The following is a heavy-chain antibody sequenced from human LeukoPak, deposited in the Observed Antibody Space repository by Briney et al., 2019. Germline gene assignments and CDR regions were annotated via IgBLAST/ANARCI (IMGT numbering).Heavy chain of an antibody. V-gene: IGHV1-2*02. CDR1: GSTFTGYF. J-gene: IGHJ3*02. CDR2: INPNSGDT. Sequence: ASVKVSCKASGSTFTGYFMHWVRQAPGQGLEWMGWINPNSGDTNYAQNFQGRVTMTRDTSISTAYMELSSLRSDDTAVYYCARVKFPAKDAFDIWGQGTMVTVSS. CDR3: ARVKFPAKDAFDI.